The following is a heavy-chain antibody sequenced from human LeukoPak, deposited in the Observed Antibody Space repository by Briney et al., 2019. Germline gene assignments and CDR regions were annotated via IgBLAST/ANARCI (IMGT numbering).Heavy chain of an antibody. J-gene: IGHJ6*03. CDR2: FDPEDGET. CDR3: ARSTIPAAHYYYYYYMDV. D-gene: IGHD2-2*01. V-gene: IGHV1-24*01. Sequence: ASVKVSCKVSGYTLTELSMHWVRQAPGKGLEWMGGFDPEDGETIYAQKFQGRVTMTEDTSTDTAYMELSSLRSEDTAVYYCARSTIPAAHYYYYYYMDVWGKGTTVTVSS. CDR1: GYTLTELS.